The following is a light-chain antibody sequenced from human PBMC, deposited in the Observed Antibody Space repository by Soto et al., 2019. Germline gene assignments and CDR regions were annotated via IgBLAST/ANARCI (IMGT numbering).Light chain of an antibody. CDR1: PSVRSSD. J-gene: IGKJ2*01. Sequence: ETVLTQSPGTLSLSPGDRATLSCRASPSVRSSDLTWYQQKPGQAPTLLIYGASTRAPGIPARFSGRGSGTDFTFPISRLEAEDFAVYYCQQYGGSPLYTFGQGTKVDIK. CDR3: QQYGGSPLYT. CDR2: GAS. V-gene: IGKV3-20*01.